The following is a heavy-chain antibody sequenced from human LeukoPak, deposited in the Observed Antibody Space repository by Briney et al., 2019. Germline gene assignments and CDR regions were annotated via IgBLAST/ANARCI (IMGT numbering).Heavy chain of an antibody. D-gene: IGHD1-26*01. CDR2: INPNSGGT. Sequence: ASVKVSCKASGYTFTVYYMHWVRQAPGQGLEWMGWINPNSGGTNYAQKFQGRVTMTRDTSISTAYMELSRLRSDDTAVYYCARGIYSGSSHFDYWGQGTLVTVSS. CDR1: GYTFTVYY. CDR3: ARGIYSGSSHFDY. J-gene: IGHJ4*02. V-gene: IGHV1-2*02.